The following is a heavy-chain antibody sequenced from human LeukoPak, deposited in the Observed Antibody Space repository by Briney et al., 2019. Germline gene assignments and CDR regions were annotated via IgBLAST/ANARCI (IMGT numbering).Heavy chain of an antibody. D-gene: IGHD4-17*01. J-gene: IGHJ6*02. CDR1: GGSLSRGSYY. Sequence: ETLSLTCTVSGGSLSRGSYYWSWLRQPPGRGVEWVGHIYYSGSTNYNPSLKSRVTISVDASKNQSSLKLSSVTAADTAVYYCARDTVTTTYYYYGMDVWGQGTTVTVS. CDR2: IYYSGST. CDR3: ARDTVTTTYYYYGMDV. V-gene: IGHV4-61*01.